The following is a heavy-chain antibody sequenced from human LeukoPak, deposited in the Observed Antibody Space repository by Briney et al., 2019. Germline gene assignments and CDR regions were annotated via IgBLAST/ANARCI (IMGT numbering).Heavy chain of an antibody. V-gene: IGHV5-51*01. CDR2: IYPSDSDT. D-gene: IGHD4-11*01. Sequence: PGESLKISCKGSGYRFTSYWITWGRQMPGKGLEWMGMIYPSDSDTTYSPSFQGQVTISADKSISPAYLEWNSLKASDTAMYSCARQTTTTTYDSWGQGTLVTVSS. CDR3: ARQTTTTTYDS. J-gene: IGHJ4*02. CDR1: GYRFTSYW.